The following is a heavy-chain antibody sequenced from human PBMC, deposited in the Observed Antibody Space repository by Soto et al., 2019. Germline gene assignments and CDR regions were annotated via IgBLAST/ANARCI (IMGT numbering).Heavy chain of an antibody. CDR2: ISYDGSNK. CDR3: AGDLASYSINGYFDY. D-gene: IGHD6-13*01. Sequence: PGGSLRLSCAASGFSFSSYAMHWVRQAPGKGLEWVAVISYDGSNKYYADSVKGRFTISRDNSKNTLYLQMNSLRAEDTAVYYCAGDLASYSINGYFDYWGQGTLVTSPQ. J-gene: IGHJ4*02. V-gene: IGHV3-30-3*01. CDR1: GFSFSSYA.